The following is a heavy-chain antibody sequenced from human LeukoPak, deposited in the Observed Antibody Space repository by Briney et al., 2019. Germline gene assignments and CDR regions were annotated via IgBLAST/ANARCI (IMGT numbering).Heavy chain of an antibody. Sequence: ASVKVSCKASGYTFTRYGIIWVRQAPGQGLEWMGWISANNGNTNYAQKLQGRVTMTTDPSTSTDYMELRSLRSDDTAVYYCARGDSGYDFAPFDYWGQGTLVTVSS. D-gene: IGHD5-12*01. CDR3: ARGDSGYDFAPFDY. CDR2: ISANNGNT. V-gene: IGHV1-18*01. CDR1: GYTFTRYG. J-gene: IGHJ4*02.